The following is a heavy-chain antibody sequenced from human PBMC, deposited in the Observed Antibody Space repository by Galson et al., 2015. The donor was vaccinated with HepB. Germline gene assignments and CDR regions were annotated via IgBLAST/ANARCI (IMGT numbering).Heavy chain of an antibody. CDR2: ISFDGSNK. V-gene: IGHV3-30-3*01. CDR1: GFTFSSYA. Sequence: SLRLSCAASGFTFSSYAMHWVRQAPGKGLEWVAVISFDGSNKYYADSVKGRFTISRDTSKKTLYLQMNSLRTEDTAVYYCARGRHCSSASCYSYYYYYNMDVWGKGTTVTVSS. J-gene: IGHJ6*03. CDR3: ARGRHCSSASCYSYYYYYNMDV. D-gene: IGHD2-2*01.